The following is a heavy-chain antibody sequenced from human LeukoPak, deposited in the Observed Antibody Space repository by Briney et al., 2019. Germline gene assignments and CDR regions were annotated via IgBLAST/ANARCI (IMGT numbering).Heavy chain of an antibody. D-gene: IGHD1-26*01. CDR3: ARPKGGGYYEYFDY. V-gene: IGHV5-51*01. Sequence: GEPLKISCKGSGYSFSSYWIAWVRQMPGKGLQWMGIIYPGDSDTRYSPSFQGQVTISADKSISTAYMQWSSLKASDTAMYYCARPKGGGYYEYFDYWGQGTLVTVSS. CDR1: GYSFSSYW. J-gene: IGHJ4*02. CDR2: IYPGDSDT.